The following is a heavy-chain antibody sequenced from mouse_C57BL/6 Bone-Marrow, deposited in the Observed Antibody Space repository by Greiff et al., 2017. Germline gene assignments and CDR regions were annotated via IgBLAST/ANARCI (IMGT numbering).Heavy chain of an antibody. V-gene: IGHV3-6*01. J-gene: IGHJ1*03. CDR1: GYSITRGYY. CDR3: ARAHPCDV. Sequence: ESGPGLVKPSQSLSLTCSVTGYSITRGYYWNWIRQFPGNKLEWMVYISYNGSNNYNPSLNNRISITRDTSKHQFFLKWKSVTTEDTATYYCARAHPCDVWGTGTTGTVSS. CDR2: ISYNGSN.